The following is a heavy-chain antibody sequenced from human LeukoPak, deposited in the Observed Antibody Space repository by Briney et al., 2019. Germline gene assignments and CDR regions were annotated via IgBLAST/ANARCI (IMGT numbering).Heavy chain of an antibody. CDR1: GFTFSSYW. CDR2: IKQDGSEK. J-gene: IGHJ6*04. D-gene: IGHD2-2*01. V-gene: IGHV3-7*03. CDR3: ARDRLGDSVVPAAMPWYYYGMDV. Sequence: GGSLRLSCAASGFTFSSYWMSWVRQAPGKGLECVANIKQDGSEKYYVDSVKGRFTISRDNAKNSLYLQMNSLRAEDTAVYYCARDRLGDSVVPAAMPWYYYGMDVWGKGTTVTVSS.